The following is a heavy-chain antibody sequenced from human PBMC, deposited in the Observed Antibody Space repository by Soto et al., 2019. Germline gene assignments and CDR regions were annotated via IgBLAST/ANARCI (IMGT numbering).Heavy chain of an antibody. Sequence: GESLKISCKGSGYSFTSYWISWVRQMPGKGLEWMGRIDPSDSYTNYSPSFQGHVTISADKSISTAYLQWSSLKASDTAMYYCATRYCSGGSCYPLSPAANYYYYGMDVWGQGTTVTVSS. J-gene: IGHJ6*02. D-gene: IGHD2-15*01. V-gene: IGHV5-10-1*01. CDR3: ATRYCSGGSCYPLSPAANYYYYGMDV. CDR1: GYSFTSYW. CDR2: IDPSDSYT.